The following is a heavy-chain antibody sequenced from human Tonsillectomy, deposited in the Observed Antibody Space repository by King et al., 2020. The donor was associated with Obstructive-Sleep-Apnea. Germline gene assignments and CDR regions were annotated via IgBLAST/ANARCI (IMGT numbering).Heavy chain of an antibody. V-gene: IGHV4-39*07. Sequence: QLQESGPGLVKPSETLSLTCTVSGGSISSSSYYWGWIRQPPGKGLEWIGSIYYSGSTYYNPSLKSRVTISVDTSKNKFSLKLSSVTAADTAWYYCARDLWVRGVSSLSTLVYWGQGTLVTVSS. J-gene: IGHJ4*02. CDR1: GGSISSSSYY. CDR2: IYYSGST. CDR3: ARDLWVRGVSSLSTLVY. D-gene: IGHD3-10*01.